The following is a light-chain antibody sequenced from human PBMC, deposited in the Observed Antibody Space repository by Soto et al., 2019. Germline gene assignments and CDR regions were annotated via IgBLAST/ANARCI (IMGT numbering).Light chain of an antibody. V-gene: IGLV1-40*01. J-gene: IGLJ1*01. Sequence: QAVVTQPPSVSGAPGQRVTISCTGSSSNIGAGYDVHWYQQVPGTAPKLLIYGNSNRPSGVPDRFSGSKSGTSASLAITGLQAEDEADYYCQSYDRSLSYVFGTGTKLTVL. CDR3: QSYDRSLSYV. CDR1: SSNIGAGYD. CDR2: GNS.